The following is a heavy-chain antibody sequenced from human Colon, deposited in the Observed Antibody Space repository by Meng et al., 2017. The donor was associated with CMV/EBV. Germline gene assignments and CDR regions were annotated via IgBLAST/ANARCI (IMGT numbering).Heavy chain of an antibody. CDR1: GYTFSNYG. CDR2: ISAYNGNT. CDR3: PRGGYISSWYVAPDY. J-gene: IGHJ4*02. D-gene: IGHD6-13*01. V-gene: IGHV1-18*01. Sequence: QVQLVQSGAEMKKPGASVKVSCKASGYTFSNYGISWLRQAPGQGLEWMGWISAYNGNTNYAQNFQGRLTVTTDTSTNTAYMELTRLRSDDTAVYFCPRGGYISSWYVAPDYWGQGTLVTVSS.